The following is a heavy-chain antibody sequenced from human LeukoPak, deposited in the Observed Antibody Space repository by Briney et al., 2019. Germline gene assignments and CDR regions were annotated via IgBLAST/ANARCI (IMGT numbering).Heavy chain of an antibody. D-gene: IGHD3/OR15-3a*01. Sequence: GGSLRLSCAASGFTFSSYGMHWVRQAPGKELEWVAVISYDGSNKYYADSVKGRFTISRDNSKNTLYLQMNSLRAEDTAVYYCAKDWTGKEADYWGQGTLVTVSS. V-gene: IGHV3-30*18. CDR3: AKDWTGKEADY. CDR1: GFTFSSYG. J-gene: IGHJ4*02. CDR2: ISYDGSNK.